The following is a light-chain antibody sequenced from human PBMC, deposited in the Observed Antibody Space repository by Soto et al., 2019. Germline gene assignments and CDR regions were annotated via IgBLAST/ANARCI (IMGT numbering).Light chain of an antibody. CDR1: QDISNY. CDR3: QHYDNLLWT. J-gene: IGKJ1*01. CDR2: DAS. Sequence: DIQMTQSPSSLSASVGDRVTITCQASQDISNYLNWYQQKPGKAPKLLIYDASNLETGVPSRFSGSGSGTDFTFTISSLQPEDIATYYCQHYDNLLWTFGQGTKVEIK. V-gene: IGKV1-33*01.